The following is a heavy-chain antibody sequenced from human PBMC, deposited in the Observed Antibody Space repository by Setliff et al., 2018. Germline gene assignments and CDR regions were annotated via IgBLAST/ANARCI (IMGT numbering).Heavy chain of an antibody. Sequence: PGGSLRLSCGASGFTFSKYWMYWVRQVPGKGLVWVSRINGDGTITNYADSVKGRFTISRDNAKNTLYLQMNSLRGEDTAVYFCASMDWGENFYNMDVWGKGTTVTVSS. CDR2: INGDGTIT. J-gene: IGHJ6*03. V-gene: IGHV3-74*01. CDR3: ASMDWGENFYNMDV. CDR1: GFTFSKYW. D-gene: IGHD7-27*01.